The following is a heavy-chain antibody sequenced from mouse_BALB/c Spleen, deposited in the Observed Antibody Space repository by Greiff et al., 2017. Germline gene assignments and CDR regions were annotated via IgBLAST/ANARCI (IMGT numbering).Heavy chain of an antibody. CDR1: GYAFTNYL. CDR2: INPGSGGT. V-gene: IGHV1-54*01. D-gene: IGHD1-1*01. Sequence: LVESGAELVRPGTSVKVSCKASGYAFTNYLIEWVKQRPGQGLEWIGVINPGSGGTNYNEKFKGKATLTADKSSSTAYMQLSSLTSDDSAVYFCARLLRYAYWYFDVWGAGTTVTVSS. CDR3: ARLLRYAYWYFDV. J-gene: IGHJ1*01.